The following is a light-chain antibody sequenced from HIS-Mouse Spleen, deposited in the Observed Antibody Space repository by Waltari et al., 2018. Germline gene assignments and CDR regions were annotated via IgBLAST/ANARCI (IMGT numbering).Light chain of an antibody. CDR2: RNN. CDR3: AAWDDSLSGYV. V-gene: IGLV1-47*01. CDR1: SSHIGSNY. J-gene: IGLJ1*01. Sequence: QSVLTQPPSASGTPGQRVTISCSRSSSHIGSNYVYWYRQLPGTAPKLLSYRNNQRPSGVPDRFSGSKSGTSASLAISGLRSEDEADYYCAAWDDSLSGYVFGTGTKVTVL.